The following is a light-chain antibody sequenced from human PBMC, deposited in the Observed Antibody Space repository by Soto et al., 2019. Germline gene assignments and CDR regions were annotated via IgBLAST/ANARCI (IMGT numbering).Light chain of an antibody. Sequence: QSALTQPASVSGSAGQSSTISCTGTSSDIGGYNYVSWYQQHPGKAPKLMIYEVSNRPSGVSNRFSGSKSGNTASLTISGLQAEDEADYYCSSYTTSSTLYVFGAGTKVTVL. J-gene: IGLJ1*01. CDR1: SSDIGGYNY. CDR3: SSYTTSSTLYV. CDR2: EVS. V-gene: IGLV2-14*01.